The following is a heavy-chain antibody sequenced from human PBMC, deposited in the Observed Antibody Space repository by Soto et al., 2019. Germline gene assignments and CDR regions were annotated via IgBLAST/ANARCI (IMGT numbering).Heavy chain of an antibody. CDR2: IYHSGST. CDR3: ASINSNFPSFANCDF. Sequence: QVQLQQCGAGLLKPSETLSLTCAVHGGSFSGYYWSWIRQPPRKGLEWIGEIYHSGSTNYNPSLKRRVTISADPSKNQFSVKLSSLTAAYTAFYYCASINSNFPSFANCDFWGRGTLVTVSS. CDR1: GGSFSGYY. D-gene: IGHD4-4*01. V-gene: IGHV4-34*01. J-gene: IGHJ2*01.